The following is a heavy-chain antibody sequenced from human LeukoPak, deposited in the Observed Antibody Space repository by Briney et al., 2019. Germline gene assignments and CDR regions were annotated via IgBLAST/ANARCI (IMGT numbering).Heavy chain of an antibody. CDR1: GKTLSDLS. J-gene: IGHJ4*02. CDR2: SDPEDGER. V-gene: IGHV1-24*01. D-gene: IGHD5-18*01. Sequence: GASVKVSCKVSGKTLSDLSIHWLRQPPGKGLEWLGGSDPEDGERICAQMFQGRVTMTEDTSKDTAYMELSSLRSEDTAVYYCVTGFTTMAVDYFDYWGQGTLVTVSP. CDR3: VTGFTTMAVDYFDY.